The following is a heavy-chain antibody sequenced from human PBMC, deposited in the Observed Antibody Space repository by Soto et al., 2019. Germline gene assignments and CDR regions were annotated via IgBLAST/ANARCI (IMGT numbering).Heavy chain of an antibody. CDR1: GFTFSSYA. V-gene: IGHV3-30-3*01. CDR3: ASPLGIKSGMDV. J-gene: IGHJ6*02. D-gene: IGHD3-10*01. Sequence: GGSLRLSCAASGFTFSSYAMHWVRQTPGKGLEWVALISYDGSNTYYAASVEGRFTISRDYSENTLYLQMNSLRAEDTAVYYCASPLGIKSGMDVWGQGTTVTVYS. CDR2: ISYDGSNT.